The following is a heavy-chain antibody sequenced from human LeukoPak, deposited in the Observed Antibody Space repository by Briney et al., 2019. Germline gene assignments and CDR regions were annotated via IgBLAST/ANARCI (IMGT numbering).Heavy chain of an antibody. V-gene: IGHV3-48*03. D-gene: IGHD6-19*01. CDR3: ARFSSGWSPSGFDY. CDR2: ISSSGSTI. Sequence: GGSLRLSCAASGFTFSSYEMNWVRQAPGKGLEWVSYISSSGSTIYYADSVKGRFTISRDNAKNTLYLQMNSLRVEDTAVYYCARFSSGWSPSGFDYWGQGTLVTVSS. J-gene: IGHJ4*02. CDR1: GFTFSSYE.